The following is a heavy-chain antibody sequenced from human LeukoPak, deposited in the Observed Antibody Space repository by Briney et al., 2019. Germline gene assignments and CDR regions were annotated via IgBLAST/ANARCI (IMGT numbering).Heavy chain of an antibody. J-gene: IGHJ6*03. CDR3: ARASSSWYYYYYYMDV. D-gene: IGHD6-13*01. CDR2: IKQDGSEK. V-gene: IGHV3-7*04. CDR1: GFTFSSYW. Sequence: GGSLRLSCAASGFTFSSYWMSWVRQAPGKGLEWVANIKQDGSEKYYVDSVKGRFTNSRDNAENSLYLQMNSLRAEDTAVYYCARASSSWYYYYYYMDVWGKGTTVTVSS.